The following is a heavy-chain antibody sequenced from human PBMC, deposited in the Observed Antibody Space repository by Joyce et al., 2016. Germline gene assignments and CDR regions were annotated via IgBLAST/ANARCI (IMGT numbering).Heavy chain of an antibody. CDR3: GSVFEY. J-gene: IGHJ4*02. Sequence: EVQLVESGGGLLQPGGCLRLSCAASGFTFTNYWMHWVRQAPGKGLVWVGRDDSDGSGTSYADSVKGRFTISRDNAKNMVYLQMNSLRIEDTAVYYCGSVFEYWGRGALVTVSS. V-gene: IGHV3-74*01. CDR1: GFTFTNYW. CDR2: DDSDGSGT.